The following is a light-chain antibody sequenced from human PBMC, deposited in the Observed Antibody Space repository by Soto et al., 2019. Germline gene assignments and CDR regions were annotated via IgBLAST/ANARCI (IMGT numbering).Light chain of an antibody. Sequence: QAVVTQPPSASAAPGQRVTISRSGSSSNIGRNTVNWYQQLPGTAPKLLIYTNNQRPSGVPDRFSGSNSGTSASLAISGLQSEDEADYYCAVWDDSLNGFVFGAGTKLTVL. CDR1: SSNIGRNT. CDR3: AVWDDSLNGFV. J-gene: IGLJ1*01. CDR2: TNN. V-gene: IGLV1-44*01.